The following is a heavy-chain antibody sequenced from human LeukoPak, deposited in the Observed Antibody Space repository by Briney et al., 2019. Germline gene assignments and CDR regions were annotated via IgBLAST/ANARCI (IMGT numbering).Heavy chain of an antibody. V-gene: IGHV1-18*01. CDR3: ARSAGPVLVSAAIGASGFYYYMDV. CDR1: GYTFTSYG. CDR2: ISAYNGNT. Sequence: ASVKVSCKASGYTFTSYGISWVRQAPGQGLEWMGWISAYNGNTNYAQKLQGRVTMTTDTSTSTAYMELSSLRSEDSAVYYCARSAGPVLVSAAIGASGFYYYMDVWDKGTTVTVSS. J-gene: IGHJ6*03. D-gene: IGHD2-2*02.